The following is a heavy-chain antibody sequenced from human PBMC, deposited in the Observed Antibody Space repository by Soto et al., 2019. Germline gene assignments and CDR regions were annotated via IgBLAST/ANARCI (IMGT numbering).Heavy chain of an antibody. CDR2: IYPGDSDT. V-gene: IGHV5-51*01. J-gene: IGHJ5*02. CDR3: ARLLLSRVDFDP. Sequence: GKSLKISCKGSGYIFSNQWIGWVRQVPGKGLECMGIIYPGDSDTRYSPSFQGQVTISADKSTSTAYLQWSSLKASDTAMYYCARLLLSRVDFDPWGQGTLVTVSS. D-gene: IGHD3-16*02. CDR1: GYIFSNQW.